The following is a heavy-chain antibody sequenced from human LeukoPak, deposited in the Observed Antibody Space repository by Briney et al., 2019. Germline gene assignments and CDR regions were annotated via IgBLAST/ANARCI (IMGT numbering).Heavy chain of an antibody. Sequence: GGSLRLSCAASGFTFSSYSMNWVRQAPGKGLEWVSSISSSSSYIYYADSVKGRFTISRDNAKNSLYLQMNSLRAEDTAVYYCARRTLLGIAAAGCGMDVWGKGTTVTVSS. J-gene: IGHJ6*04. V-gene: IGHV3-21*01. CDR1: GFTFSSYS. D-gene: IGHD6-13*01. CDR2: ISSSSSYI. CDR3: ARRTLLGIAAAGCGMDV.